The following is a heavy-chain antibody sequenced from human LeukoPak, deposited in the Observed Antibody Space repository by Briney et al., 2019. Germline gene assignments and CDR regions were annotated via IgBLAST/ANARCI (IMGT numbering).Heavy chain of an antibody. D-gene: IGHD1-26*01. CDR1: GGTFSSYA. CDR3: ARDYPGSIVGATGHFDY. CDR2: IIPILGIA. J-gene: IGHJ4*02. V-gene: IGHV1-69*04. Sequence: GASVKVPCKASGGTFSSYAISWVRQAPGQGLEWMGRIIPILGIANYAQKFQGRVTITADKSTSTAYMKLSSLRSEDTAVYYCARDYPGSIVGATGHFDYWGQGTLVTVSS.